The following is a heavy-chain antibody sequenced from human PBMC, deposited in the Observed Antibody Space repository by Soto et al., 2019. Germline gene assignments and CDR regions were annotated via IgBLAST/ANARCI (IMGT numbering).Heavy chain of an antibody. CDR1: GDSLIGIYH. Sequence: PSETLSLTCAVSGDSLIGIYHWAWIRQSPGRGREWIARIYHTGTTYYTPSPERRGTISVDKSKNQFSLSLSSVTAADSAVYYCARAQFYSGSGNYYNLMFDPWGQGTQVTVSS. J-gene: IGHJ5*02. D-gene: IGHD3-10*01. CDR2: IYHTGTT. CDR3: ARAQFYSGSGNYYNLMFDP. V-gene: IGHV4-38-2*01.